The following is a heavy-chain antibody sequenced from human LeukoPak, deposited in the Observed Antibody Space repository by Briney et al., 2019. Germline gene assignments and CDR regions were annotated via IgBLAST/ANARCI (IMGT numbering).Heavy chain of an antibody. V-gene: IGHV1-2*02. J-gene: IGHJ6*03. CDR1: GYTFTGYY. D-gene: IGHD5-24*01. CDR2: INPNSGGT. CDR3: ARGPSIESYYYYMDV. Sequence: GASVKVSCKASGYTFTGYYMHWVRQAPGQGLEWMGWINPNSGGTNYAQKFQGRVTMTRDTSISTAYMELSRLRSDDTAVYYCARGPSIESYYYYMDVWGKGTTVTISS.